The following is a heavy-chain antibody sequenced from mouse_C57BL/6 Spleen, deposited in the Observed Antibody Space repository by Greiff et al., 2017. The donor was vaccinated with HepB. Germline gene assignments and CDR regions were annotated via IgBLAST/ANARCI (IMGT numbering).Heavy chain of an antibody. J-gene: IGHJ2*01. D-gene: IGHD2-1*01. Sequence: EVKLMESEGGLVQPGSSMKLSCTASGFTFSDYYMAWVRQVPEKGLEWVANINYDGSSTYYLDSLKSRFIISRDNAKNILYLQMSSLKSEDTATYYCAREGVTDPFDYWGQGTTLTVSS. V-gene: IGHV5-16*01. CDR2: INYDGSST. CDR1: GFTFSDYY. CDR3: AREGVTDPFDY.